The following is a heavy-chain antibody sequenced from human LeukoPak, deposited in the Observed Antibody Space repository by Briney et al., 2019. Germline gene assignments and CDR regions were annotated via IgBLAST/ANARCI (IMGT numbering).Heavy chain of an antibody. CDR3: ARAADIVGATTPPDY. CDR2: ISAYNGNT. D-gene: IGHD1-26*01. J-gene: IGHJ4*02. Sequence: EASVKVSCKASGYTFTSYGISWVRQAPGQGLEWMGWISAYNGNTNYAQKLQGRVTMTTDTSTSTAYMELRSLRSDDTAVYYCARAADIVGATTPPDYWGQGTLVTVSS. V-gene: IGHV1-18*01. CDR1: GYTFTSYG.